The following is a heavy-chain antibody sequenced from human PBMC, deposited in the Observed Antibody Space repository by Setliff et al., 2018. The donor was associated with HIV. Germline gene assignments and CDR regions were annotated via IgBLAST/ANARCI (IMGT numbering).Heavy chain of an antibody. CDR1: GASVNSNNYY. Sequence: LSLTCTVSGASVNSNNYYWGWIRQPPGKGLEWIASIYYSGTTYYNPSLKSRVTISVDTSKNQFSLKLSSVTAADTAVYYCARLSRSLVRGIINSGDRFFDYWGQGSLVTVSS. V-gene: IGHV4-39*01. CDR2: IYYSGTT. CDR3: ARLSRSLVRGIINSGDRFFDY. J-gene: IGHJ4*02. D-gene: IGHD3-10*01.